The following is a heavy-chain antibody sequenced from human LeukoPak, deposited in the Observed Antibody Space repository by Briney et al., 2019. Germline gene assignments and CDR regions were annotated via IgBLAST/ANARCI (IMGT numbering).Heavy chain of an antibody. CDR3: ARSPDMVRGVIITDYYYMDV. D-gene: IGHD3-10*01. J-gene: IGHJ6*03. CDR1: GSTFSSYS. V-gene: IGHV3-48*01. CDR2: ISSSSSTI. Sequence: PGGSLRLSCAASGSTFSSYSMNWVRQAPGKGLEWVSYISSSSSTIYYADSVKGRFTISRDNAKNSLYLQMNSLRAEDTAVYYCARSPDMVRGVIITDYYYMDVWGKGTTVTVSS.